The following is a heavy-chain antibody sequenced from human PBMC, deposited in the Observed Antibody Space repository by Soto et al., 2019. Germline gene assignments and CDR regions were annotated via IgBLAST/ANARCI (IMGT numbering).Heavy chain of an antibody. J-gene: IGHJ5*02. V-gene: IGHV4-34*01. Sequence: QVQLQQWGAGLLKPSETLSLTCAVYGGSFSGYYWSWIRQPPGKGLEWIGEINHSGSTNYNPSLKSRVTISVDTSKNKFSLKRSSVPAADTAVYYCARVAGLRYFDWLSPGGWFDPWGQGTLVTVSS. CDR1: GGSFSGYY. D-gene: IGHD3-9*01. CDR3: ARVAGLRYFDWLSPGGWFDP. CDR2: INHSGST.